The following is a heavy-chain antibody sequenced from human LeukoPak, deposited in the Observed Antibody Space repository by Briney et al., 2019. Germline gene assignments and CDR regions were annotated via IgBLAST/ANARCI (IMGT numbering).Heavy chain of an antibody. Sequence: PGGSLRLSCAASGFTFSSYWMSWVRQAPGKGLEWVANIKQDGSEKYYVDSVKGRFTISRDNAKNSLYLQMNSLRAEDTAVYYCAREGPDERWLQLYFDYWGQGTLVTVSS. CDR1: GFTFSSYW. D-gene: IGHD5-24*01. CDR3: AREGPDERWLQLYFDY. J-gene: IGHJ4*02. CDR2: IKQDGSEK. V-gene: IGHV3-7*05.